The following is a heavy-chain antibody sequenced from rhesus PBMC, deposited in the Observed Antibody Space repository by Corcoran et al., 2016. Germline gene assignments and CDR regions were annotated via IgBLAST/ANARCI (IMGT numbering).Heavy chain of an antibody. V-gene: IGHV1S2*01. J-gene: IGHJ4*01. CDR3: AREGSGSWNPYFDY. CDR2: NNPYNGNT. Sequence: QVQLVQSGAEVKKPGSSVKVSCKASGYTFPDYYMPWVRQAPRQGLDGMGWNNPYNGNTKYAQKVQGRVTITIDTSTSTAYIELSSLRSDDTAVYYCAREGSGSWNPYFDYWGQGVLVTVSS. CDR1: GYTFPDYY. D-gene: IGHD6-25*01.